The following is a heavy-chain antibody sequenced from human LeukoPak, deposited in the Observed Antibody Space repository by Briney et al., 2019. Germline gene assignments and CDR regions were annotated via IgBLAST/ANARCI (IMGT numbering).Heavy chain of an antibody. CDR1: GFTFSSYA. Sequence: GGSLRLSCADSGFTFSSYAMSWVRQAPGKGLEWVSAISGSGGSTYYADSVKGRFTISLDNSKNTLYLQMNSLRAEDTAVYYCAKRKWELLSFFDYWGQGTLVTVSS. CDR2: ISGSGGST. D-gene: IGHD1-26*01. J-gene: IGHJ4*02. CDR3: AKRKWELLSFFDY. V-gene: IGHV3-23*01.